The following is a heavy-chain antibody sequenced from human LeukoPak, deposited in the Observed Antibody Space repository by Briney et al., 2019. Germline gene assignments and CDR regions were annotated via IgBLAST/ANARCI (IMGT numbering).Heavy chain of an antibody. Sequence: SETLSLTCTVSGGSISSSSYYWGWIRQPPGKGLEWIGSIYHSGSTYYNPSLKSRVTISVDTSKNQFSLKLSSVTAADTAVYYCARETVTRIFDYWGQGTLVTVSS. V-gene: IGHV4-39*07. J-gene: IGHJ4*02. CDR3: ARETVTRIFDY. CDR1: GGSISSSSYY. D-gene: IGHD4-11*01. CDR2: IYHSGST.